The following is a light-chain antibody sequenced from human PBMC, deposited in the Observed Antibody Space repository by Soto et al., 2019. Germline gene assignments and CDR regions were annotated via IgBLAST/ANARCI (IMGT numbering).Light chain of an antibody. CDR2: AAS. CDR3: LQHNSYPRT. V-gene: IGKV1-17*03. J-gene: IGKJ1*01. Sequence: DVQLTQSPSSVFASVGDRITITCRASQGVRNWLAWYQQKPGKAPKRLIYAASSLQSGVPSRFSGSGSGTEFTLTISSLQPEDFATYYCLQHNSYPRTFGQGTKVEIK. CDR1: QGVRNW.